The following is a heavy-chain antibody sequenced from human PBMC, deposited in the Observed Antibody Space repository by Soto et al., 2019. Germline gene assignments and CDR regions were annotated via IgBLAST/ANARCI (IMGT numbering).Heavy chain of an antibody. Sequence: QVQLVESGGGVVQPGRSLRLSCAASGFTFSSFGIHWVRQAPGKGLEWVAVISYDGIDKNYADSVKGRFTISRENSKNTVYLQMNSLRAEDTAVYYCAKDLREMATIRPDYWGQGILVTVSS. D-gene: IGHD5-12*01. J-gene: IGHJ4*02. CDR1: GFTFSSFG. V-gene: IGHV3-30*18. CDR2: ISYDGIDK. CDR3: AKDLREMATIRPDY.